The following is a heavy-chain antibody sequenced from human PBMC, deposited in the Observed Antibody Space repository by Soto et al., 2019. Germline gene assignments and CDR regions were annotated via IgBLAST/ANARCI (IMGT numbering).Heavy chain of an antibody. CDR3: ARAEYTSTSAYFDY. J-gene: IGHJ4*02. CDR1: GFTFSNYA. CDR2: ISYDGINK. Sequence: QVQLVESGGGVVQPGRSLRLSCAASGFTFSNYAMHWVRQAPGKGLEWVAVISYDGINKYYAASVKGRFTISRDNSKNTLDRQMNSLRAEDTAVYYCARAEYTSTSAYFDYWGQGTLVTVSS. V-gene: IGHV3-30-3*01. D-gene: IGHD6-6*01.